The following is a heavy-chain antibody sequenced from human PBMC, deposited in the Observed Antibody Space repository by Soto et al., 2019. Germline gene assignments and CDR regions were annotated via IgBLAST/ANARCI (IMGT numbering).Heavy chain of an antibody. CDR3: ARSPQSLFYYGSGTYWFDP. CDR1: GYTFTNYA. D-gene: IGHD3-10*01. J-gene: IGHJ5*02. Sequence: QVQLVQSGAEVKKPGASVKVSCKASGYTFTNYAMHCVRQAPGQRLEWMGWINAGNGNTKYSQKFQGRVTITRDTSASTAYMELSSLRSEDTAVYYCARSPQSLFYYGSGTYWFDPWGQGTLVTVSS. V-gene: IGHV1-3*01. CDR2: INAGNGNT.